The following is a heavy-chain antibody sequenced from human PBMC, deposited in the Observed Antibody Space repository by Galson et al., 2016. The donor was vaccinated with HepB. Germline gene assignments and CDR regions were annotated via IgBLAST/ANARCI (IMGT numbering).Heavy chain of an antibody. CDR2: IMHSGATT. Sequence: SLRLSCAASGFIFSIYAMNWVRQAPGEGLEWVSTIMHSGATTYYADSVRGRFTVSRDNFRNTLYLQMNNLRPEDTAVYYCSKDFGREVYGSSGPWGQGALVAVST. D-gene: IGHD3-22*01. J-gene: IGHJ5*02. V-gene: IGHV3-23*01. CDR1: GFIFSIYA. CDR3: SKDFGREVYGSSGP.